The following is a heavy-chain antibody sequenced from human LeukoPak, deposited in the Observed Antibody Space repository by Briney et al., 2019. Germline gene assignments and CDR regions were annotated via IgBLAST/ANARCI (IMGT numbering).Heavy chain of an antibody. Sequence: PGGSLRLSCAASGFTVSSNYMSWVRQAPGKGLEWVSIIYSGGSTFYADSVKGRFTISRDNSKNTLYLQMNSLRAEDTAVYYCAKLVWFGELFSDYWGQGTLVTVSS. J-gene: IGHJ4*02. CDR1: GFTVSSNY. CDR3: AKLVWFGELFSDY. D-gene: IGHD3-10*01. CDR2: IYSGGST. V-gene: IGHV3-53*05.